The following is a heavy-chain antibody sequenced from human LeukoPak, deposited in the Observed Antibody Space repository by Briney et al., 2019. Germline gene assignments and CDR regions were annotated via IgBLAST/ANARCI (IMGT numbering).Heavy chain of an antibody. D-gene: IGHD3-3*01. J-gene: IGHJ6*03. V-gene: IGHV3-30*02. CDR1: AITFSTYA. CDR2: IQYDGSNK. CDR3: AKDDIWEYYDFWSGYSMDV. Sequence: PGGSLRLSCAASAITFSTYAMSWVRQAPGKGPEWVAFIQYDGSNKYYADSVKGRFTISRDNSKKTLYVEMNRLREEDTAVYYCAKDDIWEYYDFWSGYSMDVWGKGTTVIVSS.